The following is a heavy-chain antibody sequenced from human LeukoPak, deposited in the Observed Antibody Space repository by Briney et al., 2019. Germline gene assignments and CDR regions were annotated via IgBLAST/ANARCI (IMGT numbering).Heavy chain of an antibody. D-gene: IGHD3-9*01. Sequence: PGGSLRLSCAASGFTFSRHGMHWARHAPGKGLKWVAGMSKDGATIRYEGSVEGRFTISRDNAKNSLYLQMNSLRAEDTAVYYCAREGYGLSTGPDYWGQGTLVTVSS. CDR2: MSKDGATI. CDR3: AREGYGLSTGPDY. CDR1: GFTFSRHG. V-gene: IGHV3-30*03. J-gene: IGHJ4*02.